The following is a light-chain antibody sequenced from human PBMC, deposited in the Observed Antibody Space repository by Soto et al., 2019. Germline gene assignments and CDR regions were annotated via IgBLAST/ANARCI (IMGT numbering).Light chain of an antibody. CDR3: ETWDSNTRV. Sequence: QAVVTQSSSASASLGSSVKLTCTLSSGHSSYIIAWHQQQPGKAPWYLMKLEDSGNYNKGSGVPDRFSGSSSGADRYLTISNLQFEDEADYYCETWDSNTRVFGGGTKLTVL. V-gene: IGLV4-60*02. J-gene: IGLJ3*02. CDR1: SGHSSYI. CDR2: LEDSGNY.